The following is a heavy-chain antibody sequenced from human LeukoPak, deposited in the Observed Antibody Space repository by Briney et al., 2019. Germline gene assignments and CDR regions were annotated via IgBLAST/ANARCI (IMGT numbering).Heavy chain of an antibody. D-gene: IGHD6-6*01. V-gene: IGHV3-21*01. Sequence: PGRSLRLSCAASGFTFSSYSMNWVRQPPGKGLGWVSSISSTSSYIYYADSVKGRFTISTDNAKNSLYLQMSSLRAEDMAVYYCARGSGGQQLIRGYYYMDVWGKGTTVTVSS. J-gene: IGHJ6*03. CDR1: GFTFSSYS. CDR2: ISSTSSYI. CDR3: ARGSGGQQLIRGYYYMDV.